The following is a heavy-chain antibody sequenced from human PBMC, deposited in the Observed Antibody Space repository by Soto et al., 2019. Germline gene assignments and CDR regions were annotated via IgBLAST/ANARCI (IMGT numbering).Heavy chain of an antibody. CDR3: ARDLWGYCGTDCYPLDV. Sequence: QVQLQESGPGLVKPSETLSLTCTVSGGSISRYYWSWIRQPPGKGLEWIGYMYNTGSTFYNPPCKSRVTISVDTSKNQYYLKLNSVTAADTAVYYCARDLWGYCGTDCYPLDVWGQGTTVTVSS. J-gene: IGHJ6*02. V-gene: IGHV4-59*01. D-gene: IGHD2-21*02. CDR1: GGSISRYY. CDR2: MYNTGST.